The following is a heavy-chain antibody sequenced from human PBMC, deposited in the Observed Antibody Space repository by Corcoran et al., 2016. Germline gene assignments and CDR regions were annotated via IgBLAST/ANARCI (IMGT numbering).Heavy chain of an antibody. Sequence: QLQLQESGPGLVKPSETLSLTCTVSGGSISSSSYYWGWIRQPPGKGLEWIGSIYYSGSTYYNPSLKSRVTISVDTSKNQFSLKLSSVTAADTAVYYCASYSSSPYYYYGMDVWGQGTTVTVSS. J-gene: IGHJ6*02. V-gene: IGHV4-39*01. CDR1: GGSISSSSYY. D-gene: IGHD6-6*01. CDR3: ASYSSSPYYYYGMDV. CDR2: IYYSGST.